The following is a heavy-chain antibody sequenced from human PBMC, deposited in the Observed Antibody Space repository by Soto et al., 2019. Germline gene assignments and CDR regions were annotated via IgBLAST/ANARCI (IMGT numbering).Heavy chain of an antibody. D-gene: IGHD3-22*01. V-gene: IGHV4-34*01. CDR2: INHSGST. CDR3: ARRGYYYDSSGYSIDY. CDR1: GGSFSGYY. J-gene: IGHJ4*02. Sequence: SETLSLTCAVYGGSFSGYYWSWIRQPPGKGLEWIGEINHSGSTNYNPSLKSRVTISVDTSKNQFSLKLSSVTAADTAVYYCARRGYYYDSSGYSIDYWGQGTLVTVS.